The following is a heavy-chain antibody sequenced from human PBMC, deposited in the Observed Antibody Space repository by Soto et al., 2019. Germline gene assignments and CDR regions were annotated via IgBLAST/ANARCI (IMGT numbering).Heavy chain of an antibody. D-gene: IGHD1-26*01. Sequence: SETLSLTCAVYGGSFSGYYWSWIRQPPGKGLEWIGEINHSGSTNYNPSLESRVTISVDTSKNQFSLKLSSVTAADTAVYYCARDSKWELLSNYYYYGMDVWGQGTTVTVSS. J-gene: IGHJ6*02. V-gene: IGHV4-34*01. CDR3: ARDSKWELLSNYYYYGMDV. CDR1: GGSFSGYY. CDR2: INHSGST.